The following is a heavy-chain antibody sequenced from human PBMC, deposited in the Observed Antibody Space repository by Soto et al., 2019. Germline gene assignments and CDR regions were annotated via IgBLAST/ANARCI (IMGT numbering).Heavy chain of an antibody. D-gene: IGHD3-9*01. Sequence: ETLSLTCSVSGDSINGDKYYWGWIRQPPGKGLEWIGSIYFRGNTYYNPSLQTRVTISLDKSKSQFSLKLNSVTAADSAVYFCARLEGLATISYYFDFWGQGALVTVSS. CDR3: ARLEGLATISYYFDF. J-gene: IGHJ4*02. V-gene: IGHV4-39*01. CDR1: GDSINGDKYY. CDR2: IYFRGNT.